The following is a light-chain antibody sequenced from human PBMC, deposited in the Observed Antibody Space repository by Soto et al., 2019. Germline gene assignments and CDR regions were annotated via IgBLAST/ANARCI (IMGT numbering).Light chain of an antibody. CDR1: QNLHSF. V-gene: IGKV3-11*01. Sequence: EIVLTQSPATLSLSPGERVTLSCRASQNLHSFLNWYQQRPGQAPRPLIYDGSKRAAGVPDRISGDGSGTDYTLTISSLEPEDFAVYYCKRRTRRPRTFGQGTRIE. CDR2: DGS. J-gene: IGKJ5*01. CDR3: KRRTRRPRT.